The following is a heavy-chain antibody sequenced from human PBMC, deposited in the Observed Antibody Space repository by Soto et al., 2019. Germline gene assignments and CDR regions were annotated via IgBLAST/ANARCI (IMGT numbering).Heavy chain of an antibody. CDR2: ISAYTTKT. CDR1: GYTFTNYG. Sequence: QVQLVQSGAEVKKPGASVKVSCKASGYTFTNYGISWVRQAPGQGLEWLGWISAYTTKTSYTQKLQGRVTMTTDTSTSTAYMELRSLRSDYTAVYFCARDQWMSPLRSDYWGQGTLVTVSS. D-gene: IGHD5-12*01. V-gene: IGHV1-18*01. J-gene: IGHJ4*02. CDR3: ARDQWMSPLRSDY.